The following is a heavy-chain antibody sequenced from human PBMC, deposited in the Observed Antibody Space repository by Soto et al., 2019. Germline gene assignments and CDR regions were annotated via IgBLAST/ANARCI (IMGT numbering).Heavy chain of an antibody. J-gene: IGHJ4*02. CDR3: ARLGGLATISYYFDY. CDR1: GESINSDNYY. Sequence: SETLSLTFSVSGESINSDNYYWGLIRQPPGTGLEGFGSIYYRRNTYYNPSLMTRVTISLDKSKSQFSLKLNSVNAADSAVYFCARLGGLATISYYFDYWGQGTLVTVSS. D-gene: IGHD3-16*01. V-gene: IGHV4-39*01. CDR2: IYYRRNT.